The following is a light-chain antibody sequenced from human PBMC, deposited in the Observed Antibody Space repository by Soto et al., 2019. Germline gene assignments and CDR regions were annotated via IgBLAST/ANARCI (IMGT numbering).Light chain of an antibody. CDR1: SSNIGARYD. J-gene: IGLJ2*01. CDR2: GNS. CDR3: QSYDSSLSGSVL. V-gene: IGLV1-40*01. Sequence: QSVLTQPPSVSGAPGQWVTISCTGSSSNIGARYDVHWYQHLPGTAPKLLIYGNSNRPSGVPDRFSGSKSGTSASLAITGLQAEDEADYYCQSYDSSLSGSVLFGGGTKVTVL.